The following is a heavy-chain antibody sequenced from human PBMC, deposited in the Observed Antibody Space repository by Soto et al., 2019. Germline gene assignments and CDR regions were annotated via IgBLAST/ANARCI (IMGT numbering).Heavy chain of an antibody. CDR3: ARIKGLPGHGAVAI. CDR2: INHSGST. J-gene: IGHJ3*02. Sequence: SETLSLTCLISGVSFSGYYWGWIRQPPGKGLEWLGQINHSGSTHYNPSPESRVLISVDTSKNLFALNWTSVTAADTAVYYCARIKGLPGHGAVAIWGQGTRVT. CDR1: GVSFSGYY. V-gene: IGHV4-34*01.